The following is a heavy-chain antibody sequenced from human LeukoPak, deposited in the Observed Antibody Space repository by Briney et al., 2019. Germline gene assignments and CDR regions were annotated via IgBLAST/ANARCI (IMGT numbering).Heavy chain of an antibody. J-gene: IGHJ4*02. CDR1: GDSINSGSYH. Sequence: SETLSLTCTGSGDSINSGSYHWNWIRQSPGRGLEWIGYIYHSGRTFYNSSLKNRLLISLDTSKNQFSLELSSVIASDTAVYYCARDRSNSVFDYSGLGTLVTVSS. D-gene: IGHD4-11*01. V-gene: IGHV4-30-4*08. CDR2: IYHSGRT. CDR3: ARDRSNSVFDY.